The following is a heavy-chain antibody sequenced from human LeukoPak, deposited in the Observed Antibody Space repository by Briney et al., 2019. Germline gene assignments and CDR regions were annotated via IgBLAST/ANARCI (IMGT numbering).Heavy chain of an antibody. V-gene: IGHV3-23*01. CDR2: ISGSGGST. J-gene: IGHJ4*02. CDR3: AREEDFDY. Sequence: GGSLRLSCAASGFTFSSYGMSWGRQAPGKGLEWVSAISGSGGSTYYADSVKGRFTISRDNAKNSLYLQMNSLRAEDTAVYYCAREEDFDYWGQGTLVTVSS. CDR1: GFTFSSYG.